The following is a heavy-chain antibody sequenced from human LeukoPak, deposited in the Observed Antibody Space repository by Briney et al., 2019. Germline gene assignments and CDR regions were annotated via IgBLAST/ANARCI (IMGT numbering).Heavy chain of an antibody. V-gene: IGHV1-69*13. Sequence: ASVKVSCKASGGTFSSYATSWVRQAPGQGLEWMGGIIPIFGTANYAQKFQGRVTITADESTSTAYMELSSQRSEDTAVYYCARPQLYGSGSYPYYYYYGMDVWGKGTTVTVSS. CDR1: GGTFSSYA. CDR3: ARPQLYGSGSYPYYYYYGMDV. CDR2: IIPIFGTA. J-gene: IGHJ6*04. D-gene: IGHD3-10*01.